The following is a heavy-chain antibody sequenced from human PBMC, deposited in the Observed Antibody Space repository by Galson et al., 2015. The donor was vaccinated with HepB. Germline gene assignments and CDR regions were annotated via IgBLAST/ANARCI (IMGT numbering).Heavy chain of an antibody. CDR2: TYYRSKWYN. J-gene: IGHJ4*02. CDR1: GDSVSSNSAA. CDR3: ASSYSGNLVF. V-gene: IGHV6-1*01. Sequence: CAISGDSVSSNSAAWNWIRQSPSRGLEWLGRTYYRSKWYNEYAVSVKSRISISPDTSKNQFSLQLNSVTPEDTAVYYCASSYSGNLVFGGQGTLVTVSS. D-gene: IGHD1-26*01.